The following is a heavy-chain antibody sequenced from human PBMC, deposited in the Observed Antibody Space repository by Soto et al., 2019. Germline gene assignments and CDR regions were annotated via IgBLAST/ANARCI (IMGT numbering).Heavy chain of an antibody. J-gene: IGHJ6*02. CDR1: GFTFSSYS. V-gene: IGHV3-21*01. CDR3: ASSYDNYYGMDV. Sequence: EVQLVESGGGLVKPEGSLRLSCAASGFTFSSYSMNWVRQAPGKGLEWVSSISSSSSYIYYADSVKGRFTISRDNAKNSLYLQMNSLRAEDTAVYYCASSYDNYYGMDVWGQGTTVTVSS. CDR2: ISSSSSYI.